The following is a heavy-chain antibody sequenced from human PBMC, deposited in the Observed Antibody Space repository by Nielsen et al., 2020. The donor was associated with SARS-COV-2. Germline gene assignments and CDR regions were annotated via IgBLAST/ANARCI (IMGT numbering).Heavy chain of an antibody. Sequence: GESLKISCAASGFTFSNYGMHWVRQAPGKGLVWVSRIGSDESITNYVDSVEGRFTISRDNAKNTLYLQMNSLRAEDTAVYYCAREMGGSSRHFDYWGQGTLVTVSS. CDR3: AREMGGSSRHFDY. CDR1: GFTFSNYG. V-gene: IGHV3-74*01. J-gene: IGHJ4*02. CDR2: IGSDESIT. D-gene: IGHD6-13*01.